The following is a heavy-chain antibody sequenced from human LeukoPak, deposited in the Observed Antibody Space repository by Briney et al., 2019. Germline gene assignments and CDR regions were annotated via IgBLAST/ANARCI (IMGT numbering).Heavy chain of an antibody. D-gene: IGHD3-22*01. CDR1: GFTFSSYA. J-gene: IGHJ4*02. Sequence: PGGSLRLSCAASGFTFSSYAMHWVRQAPGKGLEWVALISYDGSNKYYADSVKDRFTISRDNSKNTLYLQMNSLRAEDTAVYYCAKCHYYDSSGYYYYFDYWGQGTLVTVSS. V-gene: IGHV3-30*04. CDR3: AKCHYYDSSGYYYYFDY. CDR2: ISYDGSNK.